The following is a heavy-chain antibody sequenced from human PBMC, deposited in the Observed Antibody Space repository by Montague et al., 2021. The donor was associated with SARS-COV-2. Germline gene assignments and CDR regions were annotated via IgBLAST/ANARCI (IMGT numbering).Heavy chain of an antibody. V-gene: IGHV4-34*01. CDR3: ARGPTNNIGMVATRLDY. CDR2: INHSGST. D-gene: IGHD5-12*01. CDR1: GGSFSGYY. Sequence: SETQSLTCAVYGGSFSGYYWNWIRQPPGKGLEWIGEINHSGSTNYNPSLKSRVTISVDTSNNQFSLKLTSVTAADTAVYYCARGPTNNIGMVATRLDYWGQGTLVTVSS. J-gene: IGHJ4*02.